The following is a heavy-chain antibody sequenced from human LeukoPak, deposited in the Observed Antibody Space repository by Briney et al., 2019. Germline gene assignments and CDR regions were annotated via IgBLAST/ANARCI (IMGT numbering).Heavy chain of an antibody. CDR1: GGSISSNNW. V-gene: IGHV4-4*02. CDR3: ARPMIVVVTTAAFFDY. CDR2: IYHSGST. J-gene: IGHJ4*02. Sequence: SETLSLTCAVSGGSISSNNWWSWVRQPPGKGLEWIGEIYHSGSTNSNPSLKSRVTISLDKSKNQFSLKLSSVTAADTAVYYCARPMIVVVTTAAFFDYWGQGTLVTVSS. D-gene: IGHD3-22*01.